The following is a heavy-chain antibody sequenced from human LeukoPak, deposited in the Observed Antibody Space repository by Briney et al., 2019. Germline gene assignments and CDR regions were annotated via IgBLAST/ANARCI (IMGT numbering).Heavy chain of an antibody. D-gene: IGHD3-3*01. J-gene: IGHJ6*03. V-gene: IGHV5-51*01. Sequence: GESLKISCKGSGYSFTSYWIGWVRQVPGKGLEWMGIIYPGDSDTRYSPSFQGQVTISADKSISTAYLQWSSLKASDTAMYYCARHRGDYDFWSGYYNQDYYYYMDVWGKGTTVTVSS. CDR2: IYPGDSDT. CDR3: ARHRGDYDFWSGYYNQDYYYYMDV. CDR1: GYSFTSYW.